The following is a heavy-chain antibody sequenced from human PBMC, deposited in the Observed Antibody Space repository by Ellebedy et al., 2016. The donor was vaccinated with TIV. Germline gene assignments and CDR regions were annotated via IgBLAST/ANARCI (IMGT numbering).Heavy chain of an antibody. V-gene: IGHV4-34*01. CDR2: INHSVGT. J-gene: IGHJ4*02. Sequence: MPSETLSLTCAVYGVSFSGSYWSRIRRPPGKGLEWIGEINHSVGTNSNPSLKSRVTISLDTSKNQFSLKLTSGSAADTADYFCARGLGGGEYFDFWGQGTPVTVSS. CDR3: ARGLGGGEYFDF. CDR1: GVSFSGSY. D-gene: IGHD2/OR15-2a*01.